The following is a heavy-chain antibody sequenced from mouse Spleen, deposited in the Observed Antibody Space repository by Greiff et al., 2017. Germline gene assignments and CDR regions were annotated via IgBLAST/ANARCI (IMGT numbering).Heavy chain of an antibody. CDR2: IDPETGGT. CDR1: GYTFTDYE. V-gene: IGHV1-15*01. D-gene: IGHD4-1*01. Sequence: VQLQQSGAELVRPGASVTLSCKASGYTFTDYEMHWVKQTPVHGLEWIGAIDPETGGTAYNQKFKGKAILTADKSSSTAYMELRSLTSEDSAVYYCTRVQTGFDYWGQGTTLTVSS. CDR3: TRVQTGFDY. J-gene: IGHJ2*01.